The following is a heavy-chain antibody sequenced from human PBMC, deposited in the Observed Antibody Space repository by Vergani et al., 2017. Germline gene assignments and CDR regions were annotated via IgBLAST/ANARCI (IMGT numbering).Heavy chain of an antibody. J-gene: IGHJ6*02. CDR2: IYTSGST. CDR3: ARDQGRLLWXGEEVYYYYYGMNV. D-gene: IGHD3-10*01. Sequence: QVQLQESGPGLVKPPGTLCLTCTVSGGSISSGSYYWSWIRQPAGKGLEWIGRIYTSGSTNYNPSLKSRVTISVDTSKKQFSLKLSSVTAADTAVYYCARDQGRLLWXGEEVYYYYYGMNVWGQGSTVTVSS. CDR1: GGSISSGSYY. V-gene: IGHV4-61*02.